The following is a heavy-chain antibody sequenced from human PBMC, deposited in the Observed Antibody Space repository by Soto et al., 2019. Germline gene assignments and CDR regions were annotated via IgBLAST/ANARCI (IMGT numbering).Heavy chain of an antibody. CDR1: GFTFSSYA. Sequence: GGSLRLSCAASGFTFSSYAMSWVRQAPGKGLEWVSAISGSGGSTYYADSVKGRFTISRDNSKNTLYLQMISLRAEDTAVYYCASNPAAPKYYYYYYGMDVWGQGTTVTVSS. D-gene: IGHD2-2*01. J-gene: IGHJ6*02. CDR2: ISGSGGST. CDR3: ASNPAAPKYYYYYYGMDV. V-gene: IGHV3-23*01.